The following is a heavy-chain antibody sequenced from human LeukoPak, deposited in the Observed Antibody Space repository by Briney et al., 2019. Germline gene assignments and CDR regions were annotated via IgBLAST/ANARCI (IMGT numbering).Heavy chain of an antibody. CDR3: ARDRGYSSGWNDY. CDR2: FDPEDGET. CDR1: GYTLTELS. J-gene: IGHJ4*02. V-gene: IGHV1-24*01. D-gene: IGHD6-19*01. Sequence: ASVKVSCKVSGYTLTELSMHWVRQAPGKGLEWMGGFDPEDGETIYAQKFQGRVTITADESTSTAYMELSSLRSEDTAVYYCARDRGYSSGWNDYWGQGTLVTVSS.